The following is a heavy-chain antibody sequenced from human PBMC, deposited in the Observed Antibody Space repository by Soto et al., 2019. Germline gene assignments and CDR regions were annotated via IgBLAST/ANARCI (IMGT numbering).Heavy chain of an antibody. V-gene: IGHV6-1*01. CDR1: GESVSTNSAT. Sequence: QVQLQQSGPGLVKPSQTLSLTCAISGESVSTNSATWDWIRQSPSRGLEWLGRTYYRSKWYHDYAVSVKGRLTXNXYTSNTQLSLQLNSVTPDDTAVYYCARLIGDSWLDSWGQGTLVTVSS. CDR3: ARLIGDSWLDS. CDR2: TYYRSKWYH. J-gene: IGHJ5*01. D-gene: IGHD2-8*01.